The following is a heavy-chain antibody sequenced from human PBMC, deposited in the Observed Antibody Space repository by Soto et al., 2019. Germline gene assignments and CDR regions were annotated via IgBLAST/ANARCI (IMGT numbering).Heavy chain of an antibody. J-gene: IGHJ6*02. CDR3: ARLGDPYGEYVMDV. CDR2: INSDGSNT. D-gene: IGHD3-10*01. CDR1: GFTFSNYW. V-gene: IGHV3-74*01. Sequence: EVQLVESGGGLVRPGESLRLSCAASGFTFSNYWMHWVRQAPGEGLVWVSRINSDGSNTAYADSVKGRFTISRDNATNTLDLLKSSRRAEDTAVYHCARLGDPYGEYVMDVWGQGTMVNVSS.